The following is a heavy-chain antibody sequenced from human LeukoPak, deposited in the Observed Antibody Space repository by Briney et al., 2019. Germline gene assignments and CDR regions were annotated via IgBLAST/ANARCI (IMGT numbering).Heavy chain of an antibody. CDR1: RYTFTSYD. CDR3: ARLSQTPDYYSNGGYYYLGY. CDR2: MNPNTGRT. Sequence: ASVKVSCKASRYTFTSYDINWVREAAGQGLEWMGWMNPNTGRTGFAQKFQGRLTMTRDTSISTAYMELSSLRSEDSAVYYCARLSQTPDYYSNGGYYYLGYWGQGTPVTVSS. J-gene: IGHJ4*02. V-gene: IGHV1-8*01. D-gene: IGHD3-22*01.